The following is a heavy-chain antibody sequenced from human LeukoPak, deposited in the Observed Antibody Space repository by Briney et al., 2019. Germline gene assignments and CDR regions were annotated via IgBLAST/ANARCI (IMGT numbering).Heavy chain of an antibody. CDR3: ARDPILIVATISSDWYFDL. D-gene: IGHD5-12*01. CDR2: IYTSGNT. Sequence: PSETLSLTCTVSGGSISSGSYYWSWIRQPAGKGLEWIGRIYTSGNTNYNPSLKSRVAISLDMSKNLFSLKLSSVTAADTAVYYCARDPILIVATISSDWYFDLWGRGTLVTVSS. V-gene: IGHV4-61*02. CDR1: GGSISSGSYY. J-gene: IGHJ2*01.